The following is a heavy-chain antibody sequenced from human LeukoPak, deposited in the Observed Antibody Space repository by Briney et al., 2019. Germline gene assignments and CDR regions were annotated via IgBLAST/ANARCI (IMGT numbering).Heavy chain of an antibody. D-gene: IGHD3-22*01. J-gene: IGHJ4*02. CDR1: GFTISSYA. CDR2: ISGSGGST. V-gene: IGHV3-23*01. CDR3: AKTPLQYYYDSSGYSIVTDY. Sequence: LGGSLRLSCAASGFTISSYAMSWVRNAPGKGLEWVSAISGSGGSTYYADSVKGRFTISRDNSKNTLYLQMNSLRAEDTAVYYCAKTPLQYYYDSSGYSIVTDYWGQGTLVTVSS.